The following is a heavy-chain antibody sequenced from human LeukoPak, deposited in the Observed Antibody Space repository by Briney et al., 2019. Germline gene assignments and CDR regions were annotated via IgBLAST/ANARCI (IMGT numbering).Heavy chain of an antibody. J-gene: IGHJ4*02. CDR2: ISPYDGNT. Sequence: ASVKVSCKTSGYTFSIYGISWVRQAPGQGLEWMGWISPYDGNTKYAQKLQGRVTMTTDTSTSTAYMELRSLRSDDTAVYYCARDRRPYYYDSSGYYLDYWGQGTLVTVSS. CDR3: ARDRRPYYYDSSGYYLDY. V-gene: IGHV1-18*01. CDR1: GYTFSIYG. D-gene: IGHD3-22*01.